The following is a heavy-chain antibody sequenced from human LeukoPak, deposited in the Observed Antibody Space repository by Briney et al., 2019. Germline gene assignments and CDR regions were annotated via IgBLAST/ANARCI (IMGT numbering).Heavy chain of an antibody. J-gene: IGHJ4*02. CDR1: GFTFSSYG. Sequence: GGSLRLSCAASGFTFSSYGMHWVRQAPGKGLEWVGVISYDGTNKYYGDSVKGRFTISRDNSKNTLYLQMSSLRTEDTALYYCARRLRYGDYLPDYWGQGTLVSVSS. D-gene: IGHD4-17*01. V-gene: IGHV3-30*03. CDR3: ARRLRYGDYLPDY. CDR2: ISYDGTNK.